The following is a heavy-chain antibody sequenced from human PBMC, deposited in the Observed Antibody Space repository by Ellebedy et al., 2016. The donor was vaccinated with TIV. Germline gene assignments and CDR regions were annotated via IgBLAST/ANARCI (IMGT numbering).Heavy chain of an antibody. CDR3: ATSAAIDAFDI. J-gene: IGHJ3*02. D-gene: IGHD6-25*01. V-gene: IGHV4-39*02. CDR2: LYYSGST. CDR1: GGSVIRNGQY. Sequence: SETLSLXXSVSGGSVIRNGQYCTWVRQPPGKGLEWIGGLYYSGSTWYNPSLKSRVTISVDTSKNVFSLRLRSVTVADTAVYYCATSAAIDAFDIWGQGTMVTVSS.